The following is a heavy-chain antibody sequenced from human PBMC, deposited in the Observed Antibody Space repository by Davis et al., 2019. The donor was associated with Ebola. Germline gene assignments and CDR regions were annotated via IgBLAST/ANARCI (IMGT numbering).Heavy chain of an antibody. Sequence: PSETLSLTCTVSGGSISSYYWSWIRQPAGKGLEWIGRIYTSGSTNYNPSLKSRVTMSVDTSKNQFSLKLSSVTAADTAVYYCASKYCSSTSCHFDYWGQGTLVTVSS. J-gene: IGHJ4*02. CDR2: IYTSGST. V-gene: IGHV4-4*07. CDR3: ASKYCSSTSCHFDY. CDR1: GGSISSYY. D-gene: IGHD2-2*01.